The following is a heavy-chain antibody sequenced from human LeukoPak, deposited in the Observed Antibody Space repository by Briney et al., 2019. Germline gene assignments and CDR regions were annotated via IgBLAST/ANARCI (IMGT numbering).Heavy chain of an antibody. CDR1: GYSFTNYW. J-gene: IGHJ3*02. CDR2: IHPGDSES. CDR3: ARHVSGFDI. V-gene: IGHV5-51*01. Sequence: GESLKISCKCSGYSFTNYWIGWVRQMPGKGLEWMGIIHPGDSESRNSPSFQGQVTMSADKSISTAYLQWSSLKASDTAMYYCARHVSGFDIWGQGTMVTVSS.